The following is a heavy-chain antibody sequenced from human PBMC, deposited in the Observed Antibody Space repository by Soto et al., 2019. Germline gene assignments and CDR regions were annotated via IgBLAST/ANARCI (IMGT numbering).Heavy chain of an antibody. CDR2: IYPGDSDT. D-gene: IGHD2-2*01. Sequence: PGESLKISCKGSGYSFTSYWIGWVRQMPGEGLEWMGIIYPGDSDTRYSPSFQGQVTISADKSISTAYLQWTSLKASDTAMYYCASRSSRTDSFYYGMDVWGQGTTVTVSS. CDR3: ASRSSRTDSFYYGMDV. J-gene: IGHJ6*02. CDR1: GYSFTSYW. V-gene: IGHV5-51*01.